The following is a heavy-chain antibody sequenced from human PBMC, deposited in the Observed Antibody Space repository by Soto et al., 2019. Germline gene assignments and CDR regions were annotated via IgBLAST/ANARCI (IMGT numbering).Heavy chain of an antibody. CDR1: GDSINNYDHF. CDR2: IYYSGAT. V-gene: IGHV4-30-4*01. Sequence: PSETLSLTCTVSGDSINNYDHFWTWIRQKPGEGLEWIGYIYYSGATYYSPSLKTRVSMSLHKSQNYFSLQLTSVTAADSAVYYCATTNGAYSYDSVSWGQGTLVTVSS. J-gene: IGHJ5*02. D-gene: IGHD3-22*01. CDR3: ATTNGAYSYDSVS.